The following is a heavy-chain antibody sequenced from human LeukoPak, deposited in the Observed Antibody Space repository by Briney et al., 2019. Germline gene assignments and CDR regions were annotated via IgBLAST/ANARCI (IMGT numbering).Heavy chain of an antibody. D-gene: IGHD3-10*01. CDR2: IYYSGST. J-gene: IGHJ4*02. Sequence: SQTLSLTCTVSGGSISSGSYYWSWIRQPPGKGLEWIGYIYYSGSTNYNPSLKSRVTISVDTSKNQFSLKLSSVTAADTAVYYCARNSITMVRGVTAPRHFDYWGQGTLVTVSS. CDR1: GGSISSGSYY. V-gene: IGHV4-61*01. CDR3: ARNSITMVRGVTAPRHFDY.